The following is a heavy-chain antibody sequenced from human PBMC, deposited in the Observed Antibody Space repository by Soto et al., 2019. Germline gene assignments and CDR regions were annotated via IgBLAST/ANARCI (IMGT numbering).Heavy chain of an antibody. CDR3: VSLVSTVN. J-gene: IGHJ4*02. CDR2: IKGAGNRQ. V-gene: IGHV3-7*03. Sequence: EVQLVESGGGLVQPGGSLTLSCAASGFTFSTYWMTWVRQAPGQGLEWVATIKGAGNRQHYVESVKGRFTISRDHAKNSMYLQMNNLRTGDTALYYCVSLVSTVNWGQGTLVTVSS. D-gene: IGHD2-8*01. CDR1: GFTFSTYW.